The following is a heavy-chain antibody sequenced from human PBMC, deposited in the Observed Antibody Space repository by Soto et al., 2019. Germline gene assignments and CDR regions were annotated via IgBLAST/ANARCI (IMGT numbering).Heavy chain of an antibody. V-gene: IGHV1-69*12. CDR3: AREDTMVRGRMDV. J-gene: IGHJ6*02. D-gene: IGHD3-10*01. Sequence: QVQLVQSGAEVKKPGSSVKVSCKASGGTFSSYAISWVRQAPGQGLEWMGGIIPIFGTANYAQKFQGRVTITADESTGTAYMEVSSLRSEDTAVYYCAREDTMVRGRMDVWGQGTTVTVSS. CDR1: GGTFSSYA. CDR2: IIPIFGTA.